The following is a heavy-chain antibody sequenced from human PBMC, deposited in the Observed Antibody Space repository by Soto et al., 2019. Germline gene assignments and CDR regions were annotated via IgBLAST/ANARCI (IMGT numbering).Heavy chain of an antibody. Sequence: PGGSLRLSCAASGFTFSSYAMSWVRQAPGKGLEWVSAISGSGGSTYYADSVKGRFTISRDNSKNTLYLQMNSLRAEDTAVYYCAKDESVRGVINGSPWFDPCGQGPLVTVSS. CDR3: AKDESVRGVINGSPWFDP. J-gene: IGHJ5*02. CDR1: GFTFSSYA. CDR2: ISGSGGST. D-gene: IGHD3-10*01. V-gene: IGHV3-23*01.